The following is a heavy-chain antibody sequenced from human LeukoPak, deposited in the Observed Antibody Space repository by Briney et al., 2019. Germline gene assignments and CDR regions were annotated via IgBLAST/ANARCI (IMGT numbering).Heavy chain of an antibody. CDR3: SRAFVRGVIITSIYF. V-gene: IGHV1-2*02. J-gene: IGHJ4*02. CDR1: GYTFTCYY. D-gene: IGHD3-10*02. Sequence: ASVRVSCKASGYTFTCYYMNWVRQAPGQGGKWMGWIHPNPGGTNYPQKFQRTVTMTSVPSISPPYLDLSRLESDAPAVYFCSRAFVRGVIITSIYFWGQGTLVTVSS. CDR2: IHPNPGGT.